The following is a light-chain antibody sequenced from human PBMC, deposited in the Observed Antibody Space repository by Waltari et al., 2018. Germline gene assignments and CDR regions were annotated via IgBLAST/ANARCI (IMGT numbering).Light chain of an antibody. V-gene: IGKV1-5*03. CDR3: PKYNNYPYT. CDR1: QTISNW. J-gene: IGKJ2*01. CDR2: QAS. Sequence: DIQLTQSPSTLSASVGDRVTITCRTSQTISNWLAWYQQKSGKAPNLLIYQASSLKSGVPSRFSGSGSGTEFTLTIRSLQPEDFATYYCPKYNNYPYTFGQGTKLEIK.